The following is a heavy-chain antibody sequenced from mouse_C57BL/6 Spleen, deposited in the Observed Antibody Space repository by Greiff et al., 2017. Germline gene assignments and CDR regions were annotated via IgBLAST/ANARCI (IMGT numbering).Heavy chain of an antibody. V-gene: IGHV5-4*01. CDR1: GFTFSSYA. CDR2: ISDGGSYT. CDR3: AREGNPWAY. Sequence: EVQGVESGGGLVKPGGSLKLSCAASGFTFSSYAMSWVRQTPEKRLEWVATISDGGSYTYYPDNVKGRFPISRDNAKNNLYLQMSHLKSEDTAMYYCAREGNPWAYWGQGTLVTVSA. J-gene: IGHJ3*01.